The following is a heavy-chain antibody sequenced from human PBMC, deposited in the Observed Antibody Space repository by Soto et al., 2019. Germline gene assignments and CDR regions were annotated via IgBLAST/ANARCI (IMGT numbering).Heavy chain of an antibody. CDR1: GFTFSSYV. Sequence: GGSLRLSCAASGFTFSSYVMHWVRQAPGKGLEWVAIVSYDGNSKYYAESVKGRFTISRDNSRNTLSLQMNSLRAEDTAVYYCARDFYDFWSGYYNFFDYYYGMDVWGQGTTVTVSS. CDR3: ARDFYDFWSGYYNFFDYYYGMDV. V-gene: IGHV3-30*03. J-gene: IGHJ6*02. D-gene: IGHD3-3*01. CDR2: VSYDGNSK.